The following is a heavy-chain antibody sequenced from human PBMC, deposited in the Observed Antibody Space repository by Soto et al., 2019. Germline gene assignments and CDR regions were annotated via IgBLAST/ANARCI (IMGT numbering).Heavy chain of an antibody. CDR1: GFTFSSFE. D-gene: IGHD6-6*01. CDR3: ARATYSSSYYFDS. CDR2: IGSSGSTI. J-gene: IGHJ4*02. Sequence: GGSLRLSCAASGFTFSSFEMNWVRQAPGKGLEWVSKIGSSGSTIWYADSVMGRFTISRDNAKNSLYLQMNSLRGEDTAVYYCARATYSSSYYFDSWGQGTVVTVSS. V-gene: IGHV3-48*03.